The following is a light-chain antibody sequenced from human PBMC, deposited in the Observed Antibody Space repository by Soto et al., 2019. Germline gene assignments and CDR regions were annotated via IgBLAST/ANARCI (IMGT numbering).Light chain of an antibody. CDR3: SSHSSSTDHVL. V-gene: IGLV2-14*01. CDR1: SSDVGGHNY. CDR2: EVS. J-gene: IGLJ7*01. Sequence: QSALTQPASVSGSPGQSITISCTGTSSDVGGHNYVSWYQQHPGKAPTLIINEVSHRPSGVSNRFSGSKSGNTASLTISGLQAEDEADFYCSSHSSSTDHVLFGGGTQLTVL.